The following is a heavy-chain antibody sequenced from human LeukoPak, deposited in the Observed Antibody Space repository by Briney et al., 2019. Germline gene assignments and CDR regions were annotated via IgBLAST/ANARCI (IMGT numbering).Heavy chain of an antibody. D-gene: IGHD1-26*01. CDR1: DGSCSRYS. CDR2: IYSSGTT. CDR3: ARHVSYTGDAFDI. J-gene: IGHJ3*02. Sequence: SETLSLTCKASDGSCSRYSRSWVRQPPGKGLEWIGYIYSSGTTNYNPSLKRRITLSVDTSKNQFSLKLNSVTAADTAVYYCARHVSYTGDAFDIWGQGTMVTVSS. V-gene: IGHV4-59*08.